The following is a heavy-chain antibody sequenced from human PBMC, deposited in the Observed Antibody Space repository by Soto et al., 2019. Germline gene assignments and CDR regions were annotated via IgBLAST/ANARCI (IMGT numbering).Heavy chain of an antibody. J-gene: IGHJ5*02. Sequence: GGSLRLSCAACGFTFRSFTMNWVRQAPGQGLEWVSTISSNSAYVYYTDALRGRWTIPRDNAKNSLHLQMNSPRAEDTAVYYCTRDASRDSSARGWFDPWGPGTLVTVSS. V-gene: IGHV3-21*01. D-gene: IGHD6-13*01. CDR1: GFTFRSFT. CDR3: TRDASRDSSARGWFDP. CDR2: ISSNSAYV.